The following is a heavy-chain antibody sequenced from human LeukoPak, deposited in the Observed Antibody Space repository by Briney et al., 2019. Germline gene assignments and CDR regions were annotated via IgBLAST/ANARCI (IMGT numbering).Heavy chain of an antibody. D-gene: IGHD5-12*01. CDR3: ARAATISPVAY. V-gene: IGHV3-66*01. Sequence: GGSLRLSCAASGFTVSSNYMSWVRQAPGEGLEWVSVIYSGGSTYYADSVKGRFTISRDNSKNTLYLQMNSLRAEYTAVYYCARAATISPVAYWGQGTLVTVSS. J-gene: IGHJ4*02. CDR1: GFTVSSNY. CDR2: IYSGGST.